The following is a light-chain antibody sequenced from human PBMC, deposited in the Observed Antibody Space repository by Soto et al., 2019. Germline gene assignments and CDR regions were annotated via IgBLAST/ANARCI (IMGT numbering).Light chain of an antibody. CDR2: GAS. CDR3: QYYDSFRK. Sequence: EIVLTQSPVTLSVSPGERATLSCRASQSVDSTYLTWYQQKPGQAPRLLIYGASGRATGIPDRFSGSGSGTDFTLTISRLEPEDFAVYFCQYYDSFRKFGQGTKVDIK. CDR1: QSVDSTY. V-gene: IGKV3-20*01. J-gene: IGKJ1*01.